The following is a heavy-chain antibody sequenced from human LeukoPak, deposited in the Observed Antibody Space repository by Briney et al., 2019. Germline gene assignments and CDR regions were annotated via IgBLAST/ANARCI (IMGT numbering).Heavy chain of an antibody. J-gene: IGHJ1*01. D-gene: IGHD3-16*02. CDR2: IIPIFGTA. Sequence: GASVKVSCKASGGTFSSYAISWVRQAPGQGLEWMGGIIPIFGTANYAQKFQGRVTITADESTSTAYMELSSLRSEDTAVYYCVRGPYDYVWGSYRYKDEYFQHWGQGTLVTVSS. V-gene: IGHV1-69*13. CDR1: GGTFSSYA. CDR3: VRGPYDYVWGSYRYKDEYFQH.